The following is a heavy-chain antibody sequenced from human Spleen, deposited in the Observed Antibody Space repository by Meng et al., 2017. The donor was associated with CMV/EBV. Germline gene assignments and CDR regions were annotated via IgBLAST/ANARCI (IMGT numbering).Heavy chain of an antibody. CDR2: IYYSGTT. J-gene: IGHJ6*02. CDR3: AKDWDCTSTSCYLDYGMDV. V-gene: IGHV4-59*01. D-gene: IGHD2-2*01. CDR1: GGSISSYY. Sequence: SETLSLTCTVSGGSISSYYWSWIRQLPGKGLEWIGHIYYSGTTNYNPSLKSRVTISVDTSKNQFSLKLRSVTAADTAVYYCAKDWDCTSTSCYLDYGMDVWGHGTTVTVSS.